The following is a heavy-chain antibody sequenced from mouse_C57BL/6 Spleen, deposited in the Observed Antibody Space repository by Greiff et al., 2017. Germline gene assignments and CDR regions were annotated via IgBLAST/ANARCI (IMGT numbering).Heavy chain of an antibody. CDR2: INPNNGGT. D-gene: IGHD2-4*01. CDR3: ARGYYDYAYWYFDV. J-gene: IGHJ1*03. Sequence: EVQLQQSGPELVKPGASVKISCKASGYTFTDYYMNWVKQSHGKSLEWIGDINPNNGGTSYNQKFKGKATLTVDKSSSTAYMELRSLTSEDSAVYYCARGYYDYAYWYFDVWGTGTTVTVSS. V-gene: IGHV1-26*01. CDR1: GYTFTDYY.